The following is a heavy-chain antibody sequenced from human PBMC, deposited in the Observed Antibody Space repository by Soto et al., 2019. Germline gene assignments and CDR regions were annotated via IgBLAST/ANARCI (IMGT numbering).Heavy chain of an antibody. D-gene: IGHD2-21*02. CDR1: GFAFSRFA. CDR2: ISYDGTTK. J-gene: IGHJ2*01. CDR3: VRDHGGDCFDWYFDL. Sequence: QLVESGGGVVQPGGSLRLSCAASGFAFSRFALHWLRQAPGKGLEWVALISYDGTTKYYPDAVKGRFAISRDNFNNTLYLEMSSLRPEDTAFYYCVRDHGGDCFDWYFDLWGHGTLVTVSS. V-gene: IGHV3-30*09.